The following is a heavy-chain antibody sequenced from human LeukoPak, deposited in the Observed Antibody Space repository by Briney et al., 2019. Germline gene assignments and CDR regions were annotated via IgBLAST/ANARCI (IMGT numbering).Heavy chain of an antibody. V-gene: IGHV5-51*01. CDR2: IYPGDSNT. D-gene: IGHD2-15*01. CDR3: ARHRCSGGSCYLVDY. Sequence: GESLKISCKGSGYIFTSYWIGWVRQIPGKGLEWLGIIYPGDSNTIYSPSFQGQVTISADKSISTAYLQWSSLKASDTAMYYCARHRCSGGSCYLVDYWGQGTLVTVSS. CDR1: GYIFTSYW. J-gene: IGHJ4*02.